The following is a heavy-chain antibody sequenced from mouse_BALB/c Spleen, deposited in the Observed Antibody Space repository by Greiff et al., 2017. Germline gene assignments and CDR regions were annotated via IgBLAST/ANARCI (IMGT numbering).Heavy chain of an antibody. Sequence: EVQLQQSGAELVKPGASVKLSCTASGFNIKDTYMHWVKQRPEQGLEWIGRIDPANGNTKYDPKFQGKATITADTSSNTAYLQLSSLTSEDTAVYYCARSVYYGSYWYFDVWGAGTTVTVSS. V-gene: IGHV14-3*02. J-gene: IGHJ1*01. CDR1: GFNIKDTY. D-gene: IGHD1-1*01. CDR3: ARSVYYGSYWYFDV. CDR2: IDPANGNT.